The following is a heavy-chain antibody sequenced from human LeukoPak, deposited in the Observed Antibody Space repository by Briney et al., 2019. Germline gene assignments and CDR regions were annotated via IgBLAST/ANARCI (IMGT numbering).Heavy chain of an antibody. CDR1: GFTFGNYA. V-gene: IGHV3-23*01. CDR2: ISGSGSNT. CDR3: AKKPAAGYCSGGSCSTYYYYNGMDV. D-gene: IGHD2-15*01. Sequence: PGGSLRLSCAGSGFTFGNYAMSWVRQAPGKGLEWVSTISGSGSNTYYADSVKGRFTIARDNSKNPLYLQMHRLRAEDTAEYSCAKKPAAGYCSGGSCSTYYYYNGMDVWGQGTTVTVSS. J-gene: IGHJ6*02.